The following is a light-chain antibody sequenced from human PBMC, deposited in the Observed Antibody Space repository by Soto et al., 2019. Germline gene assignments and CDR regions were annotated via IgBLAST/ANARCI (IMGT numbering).Light chain of an antibody. Sequence: ERVMTQSPATLSASPGERVTLSCRASQRVASSVAWYQQKPGQAPRLILYGASTRATGFPARFSGSGSGTEFTLTISSLQSEDFAVYLCQQYHYWPITFGQGTRLEIK. J-gene: IGKJ5*01. CDR2: GAS. CDR3: QQYHYWPIT. V-gene: IGKV3-15*01. CDR1: QRVASS.